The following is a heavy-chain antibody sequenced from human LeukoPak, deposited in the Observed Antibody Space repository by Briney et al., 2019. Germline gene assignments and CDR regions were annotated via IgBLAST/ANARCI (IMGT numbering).Heavy chain of an antibody. D-gene: IGHD3-9*01. CDR2: IHPGDSDT. CDR1: GYRFTSYW. J-gene: IGHJ5*02. Sequence: GESLKISCKGSGYRFTSYWIGWVRQMPGKGLEWMGIIHPGDSDTRYSPTFQGQVTISADKSISTAYLQWSSLKASDTAMYYCARILTGWSFWFDPWGQGTLVTVSS. CDR3: ARILTGWSFWFDP. V-gene: IGHV5-51*01.